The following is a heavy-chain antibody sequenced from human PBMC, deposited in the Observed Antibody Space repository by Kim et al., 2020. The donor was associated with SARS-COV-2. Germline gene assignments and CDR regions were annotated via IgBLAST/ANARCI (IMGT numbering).Heavy chain of an antibody. CDR2: IDGSDGTT. CDR1: GFTFTGYA. J-gene: IGHJ5*02. CDR3: IKGGCGWIWYH. D-gene: IGHD2-2*03. V-gene: IGHV3-23*01. Sequence: GGSLRLSCTTSGFTFTGYAMSWVRQAPGKGLEWVSSIDGSDGTTYYVDSVEGRFTISRDNSKNTLYLQMNTLRADDTAIYYCIKGGCGWIWYHCGQGT.